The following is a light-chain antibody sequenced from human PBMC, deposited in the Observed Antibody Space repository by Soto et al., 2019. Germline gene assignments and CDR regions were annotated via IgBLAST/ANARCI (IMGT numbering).Light chain of an antibody. CDR1: QSVGNW. CDR2: DAS. CDR3: QQYNSYWT. J-gene: IGKJ1*01. V-gene: IGKV1-5*01. Sequence: DIQMTQSPSTLSASVGDRVTITCRASQSVGNWLAWYQQKPGKAPKLLISDASSLESGVPSSFSGSGSGTAFTLTISSLQPDDFETYYCQQYNSYWTFGQGTKVEIK.